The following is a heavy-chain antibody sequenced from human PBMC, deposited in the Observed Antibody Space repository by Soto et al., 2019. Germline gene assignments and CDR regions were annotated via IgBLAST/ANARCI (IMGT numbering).Heavy chain of an antibody. J-gene: IGHJ4*02. CDR1: GGSISSYY. CDR3: AKSSIEPRLFMYQFDS. CDR2: IYYSGST. D-gene: IGHD6-6*01. Sequence: SETLSLTCTVSGGSISSYYWSWIRQPPGKGLEWIGYIYYSGSTNYNPSLKSRVTISVDTSKNKFSLKLSSVTAADTAVYYCAKSSIEPRLFMYQFDSWGLGTLVTVSS. V-gene: IGHV4-59*08.